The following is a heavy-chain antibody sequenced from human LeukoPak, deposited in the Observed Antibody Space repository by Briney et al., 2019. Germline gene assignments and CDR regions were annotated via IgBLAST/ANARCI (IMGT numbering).Heavy chain of an antibody. CDR2: IYYSGST. Sequence: SETLSLTCTVSGGSISSSSYYWGWIRQPPGKGLEWIGSIYYSGSTYYNPSLKSRVTISVDTSKNQFSLKLSSVTAADTAVYYCARANYYDSSGYYQYYFDYWGQGTLVTVSS. V-gene: IGHV4-39*07. D-gene: IGHD3-22*01. CDR1: GGSISSSSYY. J-gene: IGHJ4*02. CDR3: ARANYYDSSGYYQYYFDY.